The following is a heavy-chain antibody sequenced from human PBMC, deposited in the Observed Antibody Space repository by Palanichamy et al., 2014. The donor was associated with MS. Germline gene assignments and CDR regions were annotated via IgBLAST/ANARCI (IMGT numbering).Heavy chain of an antibody. CDR3: ARLRDYKANYAFWSGHYGSFDP. Sequence: QVQLQESGPGLVKPSETLSLTCTVSGDSISSYCWSWIRQPPGKGLEWIGYIYYSGSTNSNPSLKSRVTLSVDTSKNQFSLKLSSVTAADTAVYYCARLRDYKANYAFWSGHYGSFDPWGEGILVTVSS. CDR1: GDSISSYC. CDR2: IYYSGST. D-gene: IGHD3-3*01. V-gene: IGHV4-59*08. J-gene: IGHJ5*02.